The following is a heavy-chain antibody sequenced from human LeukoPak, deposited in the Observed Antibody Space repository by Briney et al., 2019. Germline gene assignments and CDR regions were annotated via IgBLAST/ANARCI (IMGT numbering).Heavy chain of an antibody. CDR2: ISGYNAYT. CDR3: ARDRRLDYQLPADN. V-gene: IGHV1-18*01. Sequence: ASVKVSCRASGYTFSKYGISWVRQAPGQGLEWMGWISGYNAYTHYAQKLQGRVTMTTDTSTSTAYMELRSLRSDDTAVYYCARDRRLDYQLPADNWGQGTLVTVSS. J-gene: IGHJ4*02. D-gene: IGHD2-2*01. CDR1: GYTFSKYG.